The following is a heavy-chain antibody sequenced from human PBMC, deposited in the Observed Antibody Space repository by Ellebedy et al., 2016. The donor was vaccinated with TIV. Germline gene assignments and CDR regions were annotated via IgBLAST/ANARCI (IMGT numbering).Heavy chain of an antibody. CDR3: VTHPLSQWLRFFES. CDR2: ISSTSDYP. Sequence: PGGSLRLSCAASGLTFSDYYMSWVRQAPGKGLEWVSSISSTSDYPSSADSMEGRFTISRDNADNAMFLQMNSLRAEDTAVYYCVTHPLSQWLRFFESWGRGTLVTVSS. V-gene: IGHV3/OR16-9*01. J-gene: IGHJ4*02. CDR1: GLTFSDYY. D-gene: IGHD6-19*01.